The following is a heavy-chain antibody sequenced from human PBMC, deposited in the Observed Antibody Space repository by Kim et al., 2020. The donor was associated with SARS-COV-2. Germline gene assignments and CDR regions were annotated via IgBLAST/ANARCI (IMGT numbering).Heavy chain of an antibody. CDR1: GGSFSGYY. D-gene: IGHD3-9*01. CDR2: INHSGST. J-gene: IGHJ6*01. V-gene: IGHV4-34*01. CDR3: ARGRYDILTGLLLVYYYYG. Sequence: SETLSLTCAVYGGSFSGYYWSWIRQPPGKGLEWIGEINHSGSTNYNPYLKSRVTISVDTTTNQSSLQLSTVPAADTAVDYCARGRYDILTGLLLVYYYYG.